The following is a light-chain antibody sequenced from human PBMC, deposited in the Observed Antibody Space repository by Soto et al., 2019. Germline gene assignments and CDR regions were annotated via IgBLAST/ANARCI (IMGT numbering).Light chain of an antibody. CDR3: QQYNNWLQLT. Sequence: RVMTQSPATLSVSPGERATLSCRASQSVGNNLAWYQQKPGQAPRLLIYGASTRATGIPARFSGGGSGTEFTLTISSLQSEDFAVYFCQQYNNWLQLTFGGGTKVEIK. CDR1: QSVGNN. J-gene: IGKJ4*01. CDR2: GAS. V-gene: IGKV3-15*01.